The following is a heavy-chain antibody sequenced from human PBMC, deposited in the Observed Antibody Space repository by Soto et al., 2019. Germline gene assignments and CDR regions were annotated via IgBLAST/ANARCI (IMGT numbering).Heavy chain of an antibody. CDR3: ARERIVGATHNWFDP. D-gene: IGHD1-26*01. V-gene: IGHV4-59*01. CDR1: GGSISIYY. CDR2: IYYSGST. J-gene: IGHJ5*02. Sequence: KPSETLSLTCTVSGGSISIYYWSWIRQPPGKGLEWIGYIYYSGSTNYNPSLKSRVTISVDTSKNQFSLKLSSVTAADTAVYYCARERIVGATHNWFDPWGQGTLVTVS.